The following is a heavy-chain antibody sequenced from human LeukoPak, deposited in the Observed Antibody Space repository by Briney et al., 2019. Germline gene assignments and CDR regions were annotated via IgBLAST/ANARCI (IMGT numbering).Heavy chain of an antibody. CDR2: INAGNGNT. CDR1: GYTFTSYA. J-gene: IGHJ4*02. Sequence: APVKVSCKASGYTFTSYAMHWVRQAPGQRLEWMGWINAGNGNTKYSQKFQGRVTITRDTSASTAYMELSSLRSEDTAVYYCARVGRYYDSSRLNYWGQGTLVTVSS. CDR3: ARVGRYYDSSRLNY. V-gene: IGHV1-3*01. D-gene: IGHD3-22*01.